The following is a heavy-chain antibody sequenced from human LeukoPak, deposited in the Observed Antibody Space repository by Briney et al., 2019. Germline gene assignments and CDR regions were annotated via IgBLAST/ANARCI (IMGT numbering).Heavy chain of an antibody. CDR3: ARLQVYCGGDCYPRWFDP. CDR2: IYYSGST. J-gene: IGHJ5*02. CDR1: GGSIISSSFY. Sequence: SETLSLTCTVSGGSIISSSFYWGGIRQPPGKGLEWIGSIYYSGSTYYNTSLKSRVTISLDTPKNQLSLKLSSVTAADTAVYYCARLQVYCGGDCYPRWFDPWGQGTLVTVSS. V-gene: IGHV4-39*07. D-gene: IGHD2-21*02.